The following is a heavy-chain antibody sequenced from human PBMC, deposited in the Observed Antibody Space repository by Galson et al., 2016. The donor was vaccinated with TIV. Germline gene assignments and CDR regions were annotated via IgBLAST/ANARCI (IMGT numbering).Heavy chain of an antibody. Sequence: SGYTFTNYIMHWVRRAPGQRLEWMGWINAGNGNTKYSQKFQGRVTITRDTSASTAYMELSSLRSEDTAVYYCARDPGYFVYWGQGTLVTVSS. CDR2: INAGNGNT. CDR1: GYTFTNYI. J-gene: IGHJ4*02. D-gene: IGHD1-1*01. V-gene: IGHV1-3*01. CDR3: ARDPGYFVY.